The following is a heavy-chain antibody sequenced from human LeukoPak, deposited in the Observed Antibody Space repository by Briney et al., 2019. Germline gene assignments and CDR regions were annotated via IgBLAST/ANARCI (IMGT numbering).Heavy chain of an antibody. CDR1: GDSITNYQ. CDR2: ITTSGTT. J-gene: IGHJ4*02. D-gene: IGHD3-16*01. V-gene: IGHV4-4*09. CDR3: ATSYDYKVDPFDL. Sequence: KPSETLSLTCTVSGDSITNYQWSWIRQPPGKGLEWIGHITTSGTTNYNPSLQSRVTFSVDTSRDQFSLKLSFVTAADTALYYCATSYDYKVDPFDLWGQGTLVTVSS.